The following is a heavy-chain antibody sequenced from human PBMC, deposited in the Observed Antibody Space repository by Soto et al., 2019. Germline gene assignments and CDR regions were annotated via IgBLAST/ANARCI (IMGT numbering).Heavy chain of an antibody. J-gene: IGHJ1*01. CDR2: INLDGSEK. CDR1: GFTFRSYW. V-gene: IGHV3-7*03. D-gene: IGHD1-1*01. Sequence: EGQLVESGGCLVQPGGSLRLSCQVSGFTFRSYWMTWVRRAPGNGLEWVAKINLDGSEKYYVDAVKSRFTIFRDNAKNSLHLDLCDLRANDTAVYYCARGAMAGNEVPGDWGQGTLVTVSS. CDR3: ARGAMAGNEVPGD.